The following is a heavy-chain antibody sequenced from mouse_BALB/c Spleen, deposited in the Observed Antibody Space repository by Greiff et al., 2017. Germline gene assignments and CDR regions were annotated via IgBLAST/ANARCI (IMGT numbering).Heavy chain of an antibody. D-gene: IGHD2-1*01. J-gene: IGHJ3*01. V-gene: IGHV1-7*01. Sequence: VQRVESGAELAKPGASVKMSCKASGYTFTSYWMPWVKQRPGQGLEWIGYINPSTGYTEYNQKFKDKATLTADKASSTAYMQLSSLTSEDSAVYYCARPNDGNYVWFAYWGQGTLVTVSA. CDR3: ARPNDGNYVWFAY. CDR1: GYTFTSYW. CDR2: INPSTGYT.